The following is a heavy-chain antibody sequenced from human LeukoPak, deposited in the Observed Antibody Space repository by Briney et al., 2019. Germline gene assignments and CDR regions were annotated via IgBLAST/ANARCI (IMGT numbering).Heavy chain of an antibody. J-gene: IGHJ4*02. CDR2: IYSGGST. D-gene: IGHD4-17*01. CDR3: ARDKYGDYVIDY. V-gene: IGHV3-53*01. Sequence: GGSLRLSCAASGFTVSSNYMSWVRQAPGKGLEWVSVIYSGGSTYYADSVKGRFTISRDNAKNSLYLQMNSLRAEDTAVYYCARDKYGDYVIDYWGQGTPVTVSS. CDR1: GFTVSSNY.